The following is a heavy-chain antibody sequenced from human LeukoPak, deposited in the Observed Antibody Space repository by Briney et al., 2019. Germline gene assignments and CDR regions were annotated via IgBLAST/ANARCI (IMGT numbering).Heavy chain of an antibody. D-gene: IGHD4-17*01. CDR1: GYTFTNYY. J-gene: IGHJ4*02. Sequence: ASVKVSCKASGYTFTNYYMHWVRQAPGQGLEWMGIINPSGGSTTYAQKFQGRVTMTRDTSTTTVYMELSSLRSEDTAVYYCARGGPYTVIGYWGQGTLVTVSS. CDR2: INPSGGST. CDR3: ARGGPYTVIGY. V-gene: IGHV1-46*01.